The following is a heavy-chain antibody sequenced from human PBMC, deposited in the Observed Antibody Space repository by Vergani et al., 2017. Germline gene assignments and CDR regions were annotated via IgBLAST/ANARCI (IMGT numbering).Heavy chain of an antibody. CDR3: ARDCSGGSCYSGLDY. Sequence: EVQLVESGGGLVQTGGSLRLSCAASGFTFSSYEMNWVRQAPGKGLEWVSYISSSGSTIYYADSVKGRFTISRDNAKNSLYLQMNSLRAEDTAVYYCARDCSGGSCYSGLDYWGQGTLVTVSS. V-gene: IGHV3-48*03. J-gene: IGHJ4*02. CDR1: GFTFSSYE. D-gene: IGHD2-15*01. CDR2: ISSSGSTI.